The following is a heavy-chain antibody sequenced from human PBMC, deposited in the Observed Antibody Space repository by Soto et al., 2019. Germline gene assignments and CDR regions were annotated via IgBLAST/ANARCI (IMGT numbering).Heavy chain of an antibody. V-gene: IGHV4-39*01. CDR1: GGSISSSSYY. CDR2: IYYSGST. D-gene: IGHD4-4*01. CDR3: ARPHDDYSNYGFGYYFDY. J-gene: IGHJ4*02. Sequence: SETLSLTCTVSGGSISSSSYYWGWIRQPPGKGLEWIGSIYYSGSTYYNPSLKSRVTISVDTSKNQFSLKLSSVTAADTAVYYCARPHDDYSNYGFGYYFDYGGQGTLVTVSS.